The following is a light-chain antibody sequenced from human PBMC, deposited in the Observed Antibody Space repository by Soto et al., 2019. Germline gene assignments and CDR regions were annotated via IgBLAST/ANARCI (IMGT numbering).Light chain of an antibody. J-gene: IGKJ1*01. Sequence: DIQMTQSPSSLSASVGDRVTITCRASQGTRNDLGWYQQKPGKAPKRLIYAASSLQSGVPSRFSGSGAGTEFTLTIIILQPEDFANYYCLKHITYPVTFGQGTKVEIK. CDR2: AAS. V-gene: IGKV1-17*01. CDR3: LKHITYPVT. CDR1: QGTRND.